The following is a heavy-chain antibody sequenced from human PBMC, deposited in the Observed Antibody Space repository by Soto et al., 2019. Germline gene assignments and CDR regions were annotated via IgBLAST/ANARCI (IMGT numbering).Heavy chain of an antibody. V-gene: IGHV3-30*18. Sequence: PGGSLRLSCAASGFTFSSYGMHWVRQAPGKGLEWVAVISYDGSNKYYADSVKGRFTISRDNSKNTLYLQMNSLRAEDTAVYYCAKDRSGVYASPPKFDPWGQGTLVTVSS. CDR1: GFTFSSYG. J-gene: IGHJ5*02. CDR2: ISYDGSNK. D-gene: IGHD2-8*01. CDR3: AKDRSGVYASPPKFDP.